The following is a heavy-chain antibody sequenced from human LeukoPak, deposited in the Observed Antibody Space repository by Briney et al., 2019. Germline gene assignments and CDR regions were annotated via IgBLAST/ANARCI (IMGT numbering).Heavy chain of an antibody. V-gene: IGHV3-23*01. CDR2: ISGSGGST. CDR3: ARRCGGSCFYAFDI. D-gene: IGHD2-15*01. Sequence: GGSLRLSCAASGSTFSSYAVSWVRQAPGKGLEWASAISGSGGSTYYADSVKGRFTISRDNSKNTLYLQMNSLRAEDTAVYYCARRCGGSCFYAFDIWGQGTMVTVSS. J-gene: IGHJ3*02. CDR1: GSTFSSYA.